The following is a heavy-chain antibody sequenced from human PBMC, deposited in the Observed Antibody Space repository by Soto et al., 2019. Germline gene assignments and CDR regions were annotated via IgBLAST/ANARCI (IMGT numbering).Heavy chain of an antibody. V-gene: IGHV3-74*01. CDR3: AKVPLLVALDY. CDR1: GFTFNSYW. CDR2: IDSDGNST. J-gene: IGHJ4*02. D-gene: IGHD5-12*01. Sequence: PGGSLRLSCAASGFTFNSYWMHWVRQAPGKGLVWVSHIDSDGNSTTYADSVKGRFTISRDNSKNTLYLQMNSLRAEDTAVYYCAKVPLLVALDYWGQGTLVTVSS.